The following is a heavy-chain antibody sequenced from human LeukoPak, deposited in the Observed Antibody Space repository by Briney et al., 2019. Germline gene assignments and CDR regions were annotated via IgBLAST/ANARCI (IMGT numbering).Heavy chain of an antibody. D-gene: IGHD5-18*01. Sequence: PGGSLRLSCAASGFTLDDYAMHWVRQAPGKGLEWVSGISWNSGSIGYADSVKGRFTISRDNAKNSLYLQMNSLRAEDTALYYCAKDAYSSTAMGRNLDYWGQGTLVTVSS. V-gene: IGHV3-9*01. CDR1: GFTLDDYA. J-gene: IGHJ4*02. CDR3: AKDAYSSTAMGRNLDY. CDR2: ISWNSGSI.